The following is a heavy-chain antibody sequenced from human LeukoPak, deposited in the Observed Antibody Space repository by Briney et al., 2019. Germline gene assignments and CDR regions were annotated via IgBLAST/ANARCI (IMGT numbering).Heavy chain of an antibody. J-gene: IGHJ4*02. CDR2: ISSSSGYI. CDR1: GFTFSSYS. Sequence: GGFLRLSCAASGFTFSSYSMNWVRQAPGKGLEWVSSISSSSGYIYYADSVKGRFTISRDNAKNSLYLQMNSLRAEDTAVYYCARDRSAGILTGYYPFDYWGQGTLVTVSS. D-gene: IGHD3-9*01. V-gene: IGHV3-21*01. CDR3: ARDRSAGILTGYYPFDY.